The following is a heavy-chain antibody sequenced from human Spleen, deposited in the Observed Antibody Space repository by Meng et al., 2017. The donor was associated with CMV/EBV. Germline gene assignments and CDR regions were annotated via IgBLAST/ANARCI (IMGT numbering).Heavy chain of an antibody. V-gene: IGHV3-48*04. CDR3: ARDGYSSSRYEDDY. J-gene: IGHJ4*02. CDR1: GFTFSSYS. CDR2: ISSSSSTI. Sequence: GESLKISCAASGFTFSSYSMNWVRQAPGKGLEWVSYISSSSSTIYYADSVKGRFTISRDNAKNSLYLQMNSLRAEDTAVYYCARDGYSSSRYEDDYWGQGTLVTVSS. D-gene: IGHD6-13*01.